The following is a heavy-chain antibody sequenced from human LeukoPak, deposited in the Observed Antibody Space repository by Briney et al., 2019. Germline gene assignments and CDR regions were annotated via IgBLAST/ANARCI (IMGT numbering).Heavy chain of an antibody. CDR2: ITSSGKTT. V-gene: IGHV3-48*03. Sequence: PGGSLRLSCAGSGFIFRNNEMNWVRQAPGKGLEWISFITSSGKTTSYADSVKGRFTISRDNAKDSLFLQMNSLRAEDTAVYYCARVSSRANSAYAFDDWGQGTLVTVSS. J-gene: IGHJ4*02. CDR3: ARVSSRANSAYAFDD. D-gene: IGHD5-12*01. CDR1: GFIFRNNE.